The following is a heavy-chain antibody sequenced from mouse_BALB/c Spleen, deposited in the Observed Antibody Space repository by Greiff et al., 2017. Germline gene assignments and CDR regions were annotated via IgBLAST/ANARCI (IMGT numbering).Heavy chain of an antibody. J-gene: IGHJ2*01. D-gene: IGHD2-1*01. V-gene: IGHV5-6-5*01. Sequence: DVMLVESGGGLVKPGGSLKLSCAASGFTFSSYAMFWVRQTPEKRLEWVASISSGGSTYYPDSVKGRFTISRDNARNILYLQMSSLRSEDTAMYYCARGDGNYYFDYWGQGTTLTVSS. CDR2: ISSGGST. CDR1: GFTFSSYA. CDR3: ARGDGNYYFDY.